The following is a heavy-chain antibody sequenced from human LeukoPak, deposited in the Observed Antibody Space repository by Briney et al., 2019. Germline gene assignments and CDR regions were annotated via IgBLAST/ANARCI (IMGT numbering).Heavy chain of an antibody. CDR2: INTNTGNP. D-gene: IGHD3-22*01. Sequence: AASVKVSCKASGYTFTNYAMNWVRQAPGQGLEWMGWINTNTGNPTYAQGFTGRFVFSLDTSVSTAYLQISSLKAEDTAVYYCARLYWYYYDNGPGGSDAFDFWGQGTMVTVSS. V-gene: IGHV7-4-1*02. CDR3: ARLYWYYYDNGPGGSDAFDF. J-gene: IGHJ3*01. CDR1: GYTFTNYA.